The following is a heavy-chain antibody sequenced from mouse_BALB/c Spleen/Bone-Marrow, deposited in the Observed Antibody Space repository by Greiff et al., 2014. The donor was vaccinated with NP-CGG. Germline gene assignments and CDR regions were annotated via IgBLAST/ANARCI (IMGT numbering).Heavy chain of an antibody. J-gene: IGHJ2*01. CDR2: ISYSGST. V-gene: IGHV3-8*02. CDR1: GDSITSGY. Sequence: EVKLMESGPSIVEPSQTLSLTCSVTGDSITSGYWNWTRKFPGNKLEYMGYISYSGSTYYNPSLKSRISITRDTSKNQYYLQLNSVTTEDTATYYCATYDGYCFDYWGQGTTLTVSS. D-gene: IGHD2-3*01. CDR3: ATYDGYCFDY.